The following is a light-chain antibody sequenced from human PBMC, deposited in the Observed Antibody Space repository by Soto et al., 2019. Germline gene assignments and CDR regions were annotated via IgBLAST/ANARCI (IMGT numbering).Light chain of an antibody. CDR3: NSYTTSSTLV. CDR1: SRDVGYYNY. V-gene: IGLV2-14*01. Sequence: QTVVTQPASVSGSPGQSITISCTGTSRDVGYYNYVSWYQQHPGKAPKLMIYEVSYRPSGVSNRFSGSKSGNTASLTISGLQAEDEADYYCNSYTTSSTLVFGGGTKLTVL. J-gene: IGLJ3*02. CDR2: EVS.